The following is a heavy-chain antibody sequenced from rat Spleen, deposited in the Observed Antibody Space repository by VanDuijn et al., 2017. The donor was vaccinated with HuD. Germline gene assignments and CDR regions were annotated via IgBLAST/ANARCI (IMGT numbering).Heavy chain of an antibody. CDR3: VRHRRPC. J-gene: IGHJ3*01. Sequence: EVQLVESGGGLVQPGRSLKLSCAASGFTFSNYDMAWVRQAPTKGLEWVASISPSGTVTYYRDSVKGRFTVSRDNANSTLYLQMDRLRSEDTATYYCVRHRRPCWGQGTLVTVSS. CDR2: ISPSGTVT. CDR1: GFTFSNYD. V-gene: IGHV5-25*01.